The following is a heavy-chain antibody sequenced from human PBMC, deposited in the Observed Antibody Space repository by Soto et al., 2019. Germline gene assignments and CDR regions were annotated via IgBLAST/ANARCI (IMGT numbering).Heavy chain of an antibody. V-gene: IGHV3-33*01. CDR1: GFNFNNYG. D-gene: IGHD6-13*01. Sequence: QVQLVESGGGVVQPGRSLRLSCAASGFNFNNYGMHWVRQAPGKGLEWVAVIWNDGNGYYYANSVKGRVTISRDNSKKTLFLQMSSLRAEDTAVYYCARRQISPPTRGAASARGGMDVWGQGTTVTVSS. J-gene: IGHJ6*02. CDR3: ARRQISPPTRGAASARGGMDV. CDR2: IWNDGNGY.